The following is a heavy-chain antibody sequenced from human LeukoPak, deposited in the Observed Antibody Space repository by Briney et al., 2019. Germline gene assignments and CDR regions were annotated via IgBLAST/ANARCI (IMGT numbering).Heavy chain of an antibody. D-gene: IGHD1-1*01. V-gene: IGHV3-23*01. CDR1: AFTFSSYA. CDR3: AKDRTRGTEPRPFYYYSMDV. CDR2: ISGSGGST. Sequence: GGSLRLSCAAAAFTFSSYAMSWVRQAPGKGLEWVSAISGSGGSTYYADSVKGRFTISRDNSKSTLYLQMNSLRAEDTGVYYCAKDRTRGTEPRPFYYYSMDVWGQGTTVTVSS. J-gene: IGHJ6*02.